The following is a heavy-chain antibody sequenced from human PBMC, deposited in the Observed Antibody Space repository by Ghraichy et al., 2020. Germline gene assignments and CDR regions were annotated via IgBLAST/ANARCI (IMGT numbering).Heavy chain of an antibody. D-gene: IGHD1-26*01. V-gene: IGHV3-23*01. Sequence: RGSLRLSCAVSGLTFSNFAMAWVRHAPGKGLEWVSTISGSGGSIWYADSGKGRLIISSDNSRSTFYLQMNSLRAEDTTVYYCAKGKGSGSYVNWSCNSWGQGTPVTGSP. CDR2: ISGSGGSI. CDR3: AKGKGSGSYVNWSCNS. J-gene: IGHJ1*01. CDR1: GLTFSNFA.